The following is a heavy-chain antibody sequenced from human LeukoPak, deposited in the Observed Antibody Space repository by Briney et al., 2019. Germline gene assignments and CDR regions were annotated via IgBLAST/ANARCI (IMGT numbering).Heavy chain of an antibody. CDR2: IKYDESEK. V-gene: IGHV3-7*01. CDR1: GFTFSSFW. CDR3: ARIATNGYFEY. Sequence: GGSLRLSCAASGFTFSSFWMGWVRQAPGKGLEWVASIKYDESEKHHVDSVKGRFTVSRDNAKNSLYLQMNNLRAEDTAVYFCARIATNGYFEYWGQGTLVTVSS. D-gene: IGHD1-1*01. J-gene: IGHJ4*02.